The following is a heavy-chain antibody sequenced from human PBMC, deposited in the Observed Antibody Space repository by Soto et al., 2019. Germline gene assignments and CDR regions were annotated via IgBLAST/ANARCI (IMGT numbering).Heavy chain of an antibody. CDR3: ARVVRGVKINYYYYYMDV. V-gene: IGHV4-59*01. CDR1: GGSISSYY. Sequence: QVQLQESGPGLVKPSETLSLTCTVSGGSISSYYWSWIRQPPGKGLEWIGYIYYSGSTNYNPSLKSRVTISVDTSKNQFSLKLSSVTAADTAVYYCARVVRGVKINYYYYYMDVWGKGTTVTVSS. J-gene: IGHJ6*03. D-gene: IGHD3-10*01. CDR2: IYYSGST.